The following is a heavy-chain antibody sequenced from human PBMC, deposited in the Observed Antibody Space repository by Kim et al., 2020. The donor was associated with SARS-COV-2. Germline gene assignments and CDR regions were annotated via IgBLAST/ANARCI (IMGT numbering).Heavy chain of an antibody. Sequence: YAQKVQGRVTMTRDTSTSTVYMELSSLRSEDTAVYYCARAAVVPAAPPDYWGQGTLVTVSS. CDR3: ARAAVVPAAPPDY. V-gene: IGHV1-46*01. D-gene: IGHD2-2*01. J-gene: IGHJ4*02.